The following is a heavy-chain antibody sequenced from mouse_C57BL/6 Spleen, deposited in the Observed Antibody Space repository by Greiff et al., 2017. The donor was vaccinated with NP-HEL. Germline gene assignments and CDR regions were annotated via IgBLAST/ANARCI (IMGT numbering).Heavy chain of an antibody. CDR3: AIPTVVGWYFDV. CDR2: INPNYGTT. J-gene: IGHJ1*03. Sequence: VQLQQSGPELVKPGASVKISCKASGYSFTDYNMNWVKQSNGKSLEWIGVINPNYGTTSYNQKFKGKATLTVDKSSSTAYMQLNSLTSEDSAVYCCAIPTVVGWYFDVWGTGTTVTVSS. D-gene: IGHD1-1*01. CDR1: GYSFTDYN. V-gene: IGHV1-39*01.